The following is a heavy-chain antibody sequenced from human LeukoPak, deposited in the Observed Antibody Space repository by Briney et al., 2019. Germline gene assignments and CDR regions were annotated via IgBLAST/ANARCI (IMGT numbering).Heavy chain of an antibody. CDR3: ARRGVDGGGLFDY. CDR1: GGSISSYY. J-gene: IGHJ4*02. D-gene: IGHD5-12*01. V-gene: IGHV4-34*01. Sequence: SETLSLTCTVSGGSISSYYWSWIRQPPGKGLEWIGEINHSGSTNYNPSLKSRVNISVDTSKNQFSLKLSSVTAADTAVYYCARRGVDGGGLFDYWGQGTLVTVSS. CDR2: INHSGST.